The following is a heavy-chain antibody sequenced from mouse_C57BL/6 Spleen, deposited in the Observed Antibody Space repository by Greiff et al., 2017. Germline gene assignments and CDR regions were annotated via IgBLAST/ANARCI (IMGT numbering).Heavy chain of an antibody. Sequence: EVQLQESGPGLVKPSQSLSLTCSVTGYSITSGYYWNWIRQFPGNKLEWMGYISYDGSNNYNPSLKNRISITRDTSKNQFFLKLNSVTTEDTATYYCARAIKDAMDYWGQGTSVTVSS. D-gene: IGHD1-2*01. J-gene: IGHJ4*01. CDR3: ARAIKDAMDY. CDR2: ISYDGSN. V-gene: IGHV3-6*01. CDR1: GYSITSGYY.